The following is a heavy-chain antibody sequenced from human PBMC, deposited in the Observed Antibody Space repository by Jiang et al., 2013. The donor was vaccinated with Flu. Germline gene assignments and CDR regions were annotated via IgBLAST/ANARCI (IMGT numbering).Heavy chain of an antibody. Sequence: LLESGGGLVQPGGSLRLSCAASGFTFSSYSMNWVRQAPGKGLEWVSYISSSSSTIYYADSAKGRFTISRDNAKNSLYLQMNSLRAEDTAVYYCARDITFEVGATTSDYWGQGTLVTVSS. CDR3: ARDITFEVGATTSDY. D-gene: IGHD1-26*01. V-gene: IGHV3-48*01. J-gene: IGHJ4*02. CDR1: GFTFSSYS. CDR2: ISSSSSTI.